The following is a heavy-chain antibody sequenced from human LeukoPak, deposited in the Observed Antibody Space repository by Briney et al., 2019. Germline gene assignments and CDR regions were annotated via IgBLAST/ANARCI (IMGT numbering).Heavy chain of an antibody. Sequence: ASVKVSCKASGYTFTGYYIHWVRQAPGQGLEWMGWINPNGGGTNYAQKFQDRVTLTRVTSISTAFMELSRLRSDDTAVYYCAPTNSWYYYFDYWGQGTLVTVSS. J-gene: IGHJ4*02. CDR2: INPNGGGT. CDR3: APTNSWYYYFDY. D-gene: IGHD6-13*01. CDR1: GYTFTGYY. V-gene: IGHV1-2*02.